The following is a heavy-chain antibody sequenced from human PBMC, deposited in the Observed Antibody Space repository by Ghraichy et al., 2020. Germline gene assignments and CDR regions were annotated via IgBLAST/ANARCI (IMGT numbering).Heavy chain of an antibody. CDR1: GGSFSGYY. V-gene: IGHV4-34*01. CDR2: INHSGST. J-gene: IGHJ6*02. Sequence: SETLSLTCAVYGGSFSGYYWSWIRQPPGKGLEWIGEINHSGSTNYNPSLKSRVTISVDTSKNQFSLKLSSVTAADTAVYYCARVKLYSPYPMDVWGQGTTVTVSS. CDR3: ARVKLYSPYPMDV. D-gene: IGHD1-26*01.